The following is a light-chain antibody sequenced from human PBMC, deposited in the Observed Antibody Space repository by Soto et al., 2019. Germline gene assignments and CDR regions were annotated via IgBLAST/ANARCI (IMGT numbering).Light chain of an antibody. J-gene: IGLJ2*01. Sequence: SYELTQPPSLSVAPGQTDRITCGGNNIEIMSVHWYQQKQGQAPVLVVYDDNDRPAGIPERFAGSSSGHTATLTISRVEDGDEADYYCQVWHSLAGVFGGGTKLTVL. CDR1: NIEIMS. CDR2: DDN. V-gene: IGLV3-21*02. CDR3: QVWHSLAGV.